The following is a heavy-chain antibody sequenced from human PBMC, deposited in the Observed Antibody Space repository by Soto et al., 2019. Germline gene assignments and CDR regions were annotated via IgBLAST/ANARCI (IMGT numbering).Heavy chain of an antibody. CDR1: GVSISSGNW. V-gene: IGHV4-4*02. CDR2: IFRDGMT. Sequence: QVQLQESGPRLVKPSGTVSLTCDVSGVSISSGNWWSWVRQPPGKGLEWIGEIFRDGMTTYYPSLRGRATISVDTSKNRLSLRVTSANAADTAIYYCVRLVYDRRLNYLYFDYWGRGALVTVSS. J-gene: IGHJ4*02. CDR3: VRLVYDRRLNYLYFDY. D-gene: IGHD3-22*01.